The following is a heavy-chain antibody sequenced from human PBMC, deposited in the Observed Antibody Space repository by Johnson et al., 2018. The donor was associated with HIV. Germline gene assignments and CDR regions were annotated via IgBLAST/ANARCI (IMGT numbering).Heavy chain of an antibody. Sequence: QVQLVESGGGLVQPGKSLRLSCTASGFTFNRYWMNWVRQAPGKGLEWVAVISYDGSNKYYADSVKGPFTISRDDSKNTLYLQMNSLKTEDTAVYYCTTAVDGAPDAFDIWGQGTMVTVSS. J-gene: IGHJ3*02. CDR2: ISYDGSNK. V-gene: IGHV3-30-3*01. CDR1: GFTFNRYW. CDR3: TTAVDGAPDAFDI. D-gene: IGHD4-17*01.